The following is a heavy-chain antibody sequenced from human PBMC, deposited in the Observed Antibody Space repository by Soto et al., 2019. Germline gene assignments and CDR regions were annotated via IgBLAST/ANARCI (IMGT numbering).Heavy chain of an antibody. J-gene: IGHJ4*02. V-gene: IGHV1-18*01. CDR3: ARDPGAASFDF. D-gene: IGHD2-15*01. CDR1: GYTFTNYG. Sequence: XSVKVSYNASGYTFTNYGISWVRQAPGEGLEWVGWINTSNDNKLYAQKLQGRLTLTTDTSTSTAYMDLTTLRSDDTAVYFCARDPGAASFDFWAQGTLVTVSS. CDR2: INTSNDNK.